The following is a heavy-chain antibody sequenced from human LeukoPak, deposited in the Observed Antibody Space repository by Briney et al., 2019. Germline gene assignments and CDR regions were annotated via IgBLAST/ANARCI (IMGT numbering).Heavy chain of an antibody. D-gene: IGHD3-10*01. CDR3: ARGLGGLWLDV. Sequence: SETLSLTCAVYGGSFSGYYWSWIRQPPGKGLEWIGEINHSGSTNYNPSLKSRVTISVDTSKNQLSLKLSSVTAADTAMYYCARGLGGLWLDVWGKGTTVTVSS. CDR1: GGSFSGYY. CDR2: INHSGST. V-gene: IGHV4-34*01. J-gene: IGHJ6*04.